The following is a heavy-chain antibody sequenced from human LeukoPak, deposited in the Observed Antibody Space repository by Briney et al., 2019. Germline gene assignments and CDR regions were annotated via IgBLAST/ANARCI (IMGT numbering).Heavy chain of an antibody. V-gene: IGHV3-23*01. J-gene: IGHJ4*02. D-gene: IGHD3-10*01. CDR1: GFTFSSYG. CDR2: ISGSGGST. CDR3: AKASIMVRGVIIKDPNFDY. Sequence: GGSLRLSCAASGFTFSSYGMSWVRQAPGKGLEWVSAISGSGGSTYYADSVKGRFTISRDNSKNTLYLQMNSLRAEDTAVYYCAKASIMVRGVIIKDPNFDYWGQGTLVTVSS.